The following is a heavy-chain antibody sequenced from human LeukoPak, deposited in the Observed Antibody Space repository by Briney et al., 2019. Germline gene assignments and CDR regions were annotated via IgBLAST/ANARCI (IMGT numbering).Heavy chain of an antibody. J-gene: IGHJ4*02. CDR1: GGTFSSDA. Sequence: ASVKVSCKASGGTFSSDAMNWVRQAPGQGLEWMGGIIPILGTPNYAEKFQDRITIIRDESTETAYMELRSLRSEDTAVYFCARQAGSTATPGWGFFDDWGQGTLVSVSS. CDR3: ARQAGSTATPGWGFFDD. CDR2: IIPILGTP. V-gene: IGHV1-69*05. D-gene: IGHD6-13*01.